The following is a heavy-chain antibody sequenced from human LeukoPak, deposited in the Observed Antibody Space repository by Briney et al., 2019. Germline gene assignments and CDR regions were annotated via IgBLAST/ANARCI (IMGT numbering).Heavy chain of an antibody. Sequence: EASVKVSCKASGGTFSSYAISWVRQAPGQGLEWMGGIIPIFGTANYAQKFQGRVTITADKSTSTAYMELSSLRSEDTAVYYCARDSGLRWFGENYYYMDVWGKGTTVTISS. V-gene: IGHV1-69*06. D-gene: IGHD3-10*01. CDR1: GGTFSSYA. CDR3: ARDSGLRWFGENYYYMDV. CDR2: IIPIFGTA. J-gene: IGHJ6*03.